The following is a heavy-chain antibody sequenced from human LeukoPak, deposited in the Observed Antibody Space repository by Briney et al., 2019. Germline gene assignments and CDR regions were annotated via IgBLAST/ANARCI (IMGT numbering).Heavy chain of an antibody. D-gene: IGHD4-23*01. CDR2: IRSKVYGGTT. Sequence: PGGSLRLSCRCSGFTFGDYVMTWVRRAPGKGLEWAGFIRSKVYGGTTEYAASVKGRFIISRDDSKSIAYLQMNSLETEDTAVYYCTRDYGGFDYWGQGTLVTVSS. CDR3: TRDYGGFDY. J-gene: IGHJ4*02. CDR1: GFTFGDYV. V-gene: IGHV3-49*04.